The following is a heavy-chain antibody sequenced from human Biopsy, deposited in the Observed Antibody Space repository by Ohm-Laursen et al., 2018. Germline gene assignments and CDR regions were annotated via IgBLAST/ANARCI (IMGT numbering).Heavy chain of an antibody. Sequence: SVKVSCKASGGAFTNYAINWVRQAPGHGLEWMGGIITVSETAGYAERFQGRVTITADVTTTTAYMDLSGLGSEDTAVYYCVAYPSSGFFENNDDFAMDVWGQGTTVIVPS. CDR2: IITVSETA. D-gene: IGHD6-19*01. CDR1: GGAFTNYA. J-gene: IGHJ6*02. CDR3: VAYPSSGFFENNDDFAMDV. V-gene: IGHV1-69*13.